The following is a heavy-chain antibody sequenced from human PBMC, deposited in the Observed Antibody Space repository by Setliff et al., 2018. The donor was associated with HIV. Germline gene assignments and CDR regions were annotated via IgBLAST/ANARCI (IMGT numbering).Heavy chain of an antibody. V-gene: IGHV1-69*10. J-gene: IGHJ6*03. CDR3: ARGAYSSSWSASYFYYMDV. D-gene: IGHD6-13*01. Sequence: SVKVSGKDSGGFFSSDGFSWVRQAPGQGLEWMGGIIPMLGIADYARNFKGRVKITADKSTSTAYMELSSLRFEDTALYYCARGAYSSSWSASYFYYMDVWGQGTTVTVSS. CDR1: GGFFSSDG. CDR2: IIPMLGIA.